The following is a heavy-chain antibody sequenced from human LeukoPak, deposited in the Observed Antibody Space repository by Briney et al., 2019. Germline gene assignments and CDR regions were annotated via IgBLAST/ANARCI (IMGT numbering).Heavy chain of an antibody. J-gene: IGHJ4*02. CDR2: ISYDGTNK. CDR3: AKDDNPVAGYYYFNY. V-gene: IGHV3-30*18. D-gene: IGHD6-19*01. CDR1: GFSFSHYG. Sequence: GGSLRLSCVASGFSFSHYGMHWVRQAPGKGLEWVAAISYDGTNKYYADSVKGRFTISRDNSKNTLYLQMNSLRVEDTAVYYCAKDDNPVAGYYYFNYWGQGTLVTVSS.